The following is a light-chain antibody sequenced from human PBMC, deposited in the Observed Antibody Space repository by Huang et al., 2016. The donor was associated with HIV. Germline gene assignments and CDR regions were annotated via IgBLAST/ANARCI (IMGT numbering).Light chain of an antibody. CDR1: QRVTIKY. J-gene: IGKJ3*01. V-gene: IGKV3-20*01. CDR2: GAS. CDR3: QQYDESPFN. Sequence: EIVLTQSPGTLSLSPGESATLSCRASQRVTIKYLAWYQQKPGQSPRLLIYGASSRATGIQDRFSGSGSGTDFTLTISRLEPEDFAVYYWQQYDESPFNFGPGTKVDIK.